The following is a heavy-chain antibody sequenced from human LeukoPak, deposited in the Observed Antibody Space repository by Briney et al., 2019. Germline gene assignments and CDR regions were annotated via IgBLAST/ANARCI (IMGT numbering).Heavy chain of an antibody. CDR1: GFTFSSYA. CDR3: AKGAPGHYDSSGYYYPPRDFDY. D-gene: IGHD3-22*01. J-gene: IGHJ4*02. CDR2: ISGSGGST. V-gene: IGHV3-23*01. Sequence: PGGSLRLSCAASGFTFSSYAMSWVRQAPGKGLEWVSAISGSGGSTYYADSVKGRFTISRDNSKNTLYLQMNSLRAEDTAVYYCAKGAPGHYDSSGYYYPPRDFDYWGQGTLVTVSS.